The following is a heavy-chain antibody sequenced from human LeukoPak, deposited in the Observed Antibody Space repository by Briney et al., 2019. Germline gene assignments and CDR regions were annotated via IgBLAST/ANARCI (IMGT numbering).Heavy chain of an antibody. Sequence: GGSLRLSCAASGFTFSNYAMSWVRQAPGKGLEWVSAISNNGGYTYYADSVQGRFTISRDNSKSTLCLQMNSLRAEDAAVYYCAKQLGYCSDGSCYFPYWGQGTLVTVSS. V-gene: IGHV3-23*01. CDR2: ISNNGGYT. CDR3: AKQLGYCSDGSCYFPY. J-gene: IGHJ4*02. D-gene: IGHD2-15*01. CDR1: GFTFSNYA.